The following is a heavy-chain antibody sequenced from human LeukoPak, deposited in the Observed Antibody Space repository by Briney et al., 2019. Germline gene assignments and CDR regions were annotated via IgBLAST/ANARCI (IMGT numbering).Heavy chain of an antibody. CDR3: ARHHENRARTYWSFDL. V-gene: IGHV4-4*07. Sequence: SETLSLTCTVSGGSISGYYWSWIRQPAGKGLEWIGRIFNSGSTIYNPSLKSRVTVSADTSKNQFSLKLSSVTAADTAVYYCARHHENRARTYWSFDLWGRGTLVTVSS. CDR2: IFNSGST. D-gene: IGHD2/OR15-2a*01. J-gene: IGHJ2*01. CDR1: GGSISGYY.